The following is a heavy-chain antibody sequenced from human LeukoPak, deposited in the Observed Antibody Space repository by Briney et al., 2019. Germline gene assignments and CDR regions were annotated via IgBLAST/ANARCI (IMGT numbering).Heavy chain of an antibody. D-gene: IGHD5-24*01. CDR1: GGSISSYY. CDR3: ATERDGYPVDAFDI. V-gene: IGHV4-4*07. Sequence: SETLSLTCTVSGGSISSYYWSWIRQPAGKGLEWIGRIYTSGSTNYNPSLKSRVTTSVDTSKNQFSLKLSSVTAADTAVYYCATERDGYPVDAFDIWGQGTMVTVSS. J-gene: IGHJ3*02. CDR2: IYTSGST.